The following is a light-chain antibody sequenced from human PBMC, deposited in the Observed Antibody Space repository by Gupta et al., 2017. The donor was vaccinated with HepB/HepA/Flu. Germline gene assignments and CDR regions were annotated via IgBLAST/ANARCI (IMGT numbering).Light chain of an antibody. Sequence: SPATLSVSPGERATLSCRASQSVSINLAWYQHKRGLAPRLLIYGASTRATGIPARFSASGSGTEFTLTISSLQSEDFAVYYCQQDNNWPRTFGQGTKVEIK. CDR2: GAS. V-gene: IGKV3-15*01. CDR3: QQDNNWPRT. J-gene: IGKJ1*01. CDR1: QSVSIN.